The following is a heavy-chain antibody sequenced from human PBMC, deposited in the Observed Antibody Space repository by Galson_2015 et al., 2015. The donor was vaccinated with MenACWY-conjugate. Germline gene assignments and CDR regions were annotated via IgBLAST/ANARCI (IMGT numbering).Heavy chain of an antibody. Sequence: ETLSLTCRVSGGSISSYYWSWIRQPPGKGLEYIGYIYNSDGINYNPSLKSQATMLVNTSKNLFSLKLSSVTAADTAVYYCARLGARLGRTTNCYSCDWFDLWGQGTLVTVSS. CDR2: IYNSDGI. V-gene: IGHV4-59*08. CDR3: ARLGARLGRTTNCYSCDWFDL. J-gene: IGHJ5*01. CDR1: GGSISSYY. D-gene: IGHD2-2*01.